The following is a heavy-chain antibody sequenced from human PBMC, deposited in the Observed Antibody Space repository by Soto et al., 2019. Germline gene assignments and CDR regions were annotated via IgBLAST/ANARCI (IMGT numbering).Heavy chain of an antibody. J-gene: IGHJ4*02. CDR1: GGSISSGDYS. CDR2: IYHSGST. V-gene: IGHV4-30-2*01. D-gene: IGHD5-12*01. CDR3: ARGRGSY. Sequence: SQTLSLTCAVSGGSISSGDYSWSWIRQPPGKGLEWIGDIYHSGSTYYNPSLKSRVTISEDRSKNQFSLKLSSVTAADTAVYYCARGRGSYWGQGTLVTVSS.